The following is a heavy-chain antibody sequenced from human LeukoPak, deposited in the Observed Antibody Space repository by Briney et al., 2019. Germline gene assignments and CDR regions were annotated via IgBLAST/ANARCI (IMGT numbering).Heavy chain of an antibody. J-gene: IGHJ3*02. CDR1: GGSISSYY. V-gene: IGHV4-59*01. D-gene: IGHD3-10*01. CDR2: IYYSGST. CDR3: AREMVRGAHYAFDI. Sequence: SETLSLTCTVSGGSISSYYWSWIRQPPGKGLEWIGYIYYSGSTNYNPSLKSRVTISVDTSKNQFSLKLSFVTAADTAVYYCAREMVRGAHYAFDIWGQGTMVTVSS.